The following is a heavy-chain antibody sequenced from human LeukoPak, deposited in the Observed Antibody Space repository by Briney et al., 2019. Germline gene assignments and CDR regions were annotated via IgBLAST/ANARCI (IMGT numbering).Heavy chain of an antibody. V-gene: IGHV1-2*02. D-gene: IGHD2-2*01. Sequence: ASVKVSCKASGWTFTGYYMHWVQQAPGQGLEWMGWINPNSGGTNYAQKFQGRVTMTRDTSISTAYMELSRLRSDDTAVYYCARDRLGYYSSTSCSRTLSHNNWFDPWGQGTLVTVSS. J-gene: IGHJ5*02. CDR1: GWTFTGYY. CDR3: ARDRLGYYSSTSCSRTLSHNNWFDP. CDR2: INPNSGGT.